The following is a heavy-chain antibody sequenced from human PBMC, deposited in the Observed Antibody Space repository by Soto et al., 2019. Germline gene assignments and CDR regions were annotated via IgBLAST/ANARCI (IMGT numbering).Heavy chain of an antibody. CDR2: IHYSGST. CDR3: ARVYYGSGIIEY. J-gene: IGHJ4*02. V-gene: IGHV4-39*01. CDR1: GGSISSSSYY. D-gene: IGHD3-10*01. Sequence: SETLSLTCAVSGGSISSSSYYWGWIRQPPGKGLEWIGSIHYSGSTYYKASLKSRVTISVDTSKNQSSLKLSSVTAADTAVYYCARVYYGSGIIEYWGQGTLVTVSS.